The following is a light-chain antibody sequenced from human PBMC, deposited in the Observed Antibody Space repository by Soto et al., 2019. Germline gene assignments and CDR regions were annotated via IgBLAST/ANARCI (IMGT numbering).Light chain of an antibody. Sequence: QSVLTQPPSVSAAPGQKVTISCSGSSSNICNNYVSWYQQLPGTAPKLLIYDNNKRPSGIPDRFSGSKSGTSATLGITGLQTGDEADYYCGTWDSSLSYVVFGGGTKLTVL. CDR1: SSNICNNY. V-gene: IGLV1-51*01. CDR3: GTWDSSLSYVV. J-gene: IGLJ2*01. CDR2: DNN.